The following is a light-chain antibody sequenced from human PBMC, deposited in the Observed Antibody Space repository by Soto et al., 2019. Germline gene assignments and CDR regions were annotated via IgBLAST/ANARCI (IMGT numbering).Light chain of an antibody. Sequence: IVLTQSPGTLSLSPWEREKLSCRASQSVGSLLAWYQQKPGQAPRLLIYGASTRATGISARFSGSGSGTEFTLTISSLQSEDFAVYYCQQYNNWPPITFAQGTRLEIK. V-gene: IGKV3-15*01. CDR2: GAS. CDR3: QQYNNWPPIT. J-gene: IGKJ5*01. CDR1: QSVGSL.